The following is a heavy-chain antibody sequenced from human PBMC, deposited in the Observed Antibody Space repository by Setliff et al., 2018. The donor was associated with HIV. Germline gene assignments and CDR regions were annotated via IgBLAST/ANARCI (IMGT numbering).Heavy chain of an antibody. CDR1: GFKFDDYW. J-gene: IGHJ4*02. V-gene: IGHV3-74*01. D-gene: IGHD3-10*01. CDR2: INGDGGSP. Sequence: GESLKISCAVSGFKFDDYWMHWIRRSPGKGPVWVSRINGDGGSPGYADFVKGRFTVSRDNLRNTLYLQMNSLRGDDAAVYFCARGSLRFGALFPDFWGRGTLVTVS. CDR3: ARGSLRFGALFPDF.